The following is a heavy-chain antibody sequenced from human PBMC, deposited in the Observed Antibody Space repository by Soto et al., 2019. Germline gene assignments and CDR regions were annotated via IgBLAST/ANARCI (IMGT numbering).Heavy chain of an antibody. Sequence: SETLSLTCTVSGGSLSSGGYYWSWIRQHPGKGLEWIGYIYYSGSTYYNPSLKSRVTISVDTSKNQFSLKLSSVTAADTAVYYCASGGGYSYPWGLEYWGQGTMVTVS. CDR2: IYYSGST. D-gene: IGHD5-18*01. CDR3: ASGGGYSYPWGLEY. CDR1: GGSLSSGGYY. J-gene: IGHJ4*02. V-gene: IGHV4-31*03.